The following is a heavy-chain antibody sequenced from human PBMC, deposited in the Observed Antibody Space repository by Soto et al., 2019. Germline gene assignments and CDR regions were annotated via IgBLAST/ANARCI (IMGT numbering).Heavy chain of an antibody. J-gene: IGHJ4*02. CDR2: ISYDGNVA. V-gene: IGHV3-30*18. CDR3: AKEGPIINWYFAS. Sequence: QVQLVESEGGVVKPGRSLRLSCTASGFTFSNYGMHWVRQAPGKGLEWVTVISYDGNVASYADSVKGRFTSSIDNSKNTLYLQMNSLRTEDTAVYYCAKEGPIINWYFASWGQGTLVTVSS. CDR1: GFTFSNYG. D-gene: IGHD1-1*01.